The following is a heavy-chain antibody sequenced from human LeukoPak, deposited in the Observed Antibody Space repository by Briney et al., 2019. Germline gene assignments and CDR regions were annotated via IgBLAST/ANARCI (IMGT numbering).Heavy chain of an antibody. D-gene: IGHD2-2*01. J-gene: IGHJ6*02. CDR1: GGSISSYY. CDR3: ARALGYCSSTSCYGMDV. V-gene: IGHV4-59*01. Sequence: TSSETLSLTCTVSGGSISSYYWSWIRQPPGKGLEWIGYIYYSGSTNYNPSLKSRVTISVDTSKNQFSLKLSSVTAVDTAVYYCARALGYCSSTSCYGMDVWGQGTTVTVSS. CDR2: IYYSGST.